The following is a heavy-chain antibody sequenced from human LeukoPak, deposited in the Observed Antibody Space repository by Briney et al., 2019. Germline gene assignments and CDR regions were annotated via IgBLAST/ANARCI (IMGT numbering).Heavy chain of an antibody. D-gene: IGHD6-13*01. Sequence: GGSLRLSCAASGFTFSSYAMSWVRQAPGKGLEWVSTISASGGSTYYADSVKGRFTISRDNSKNTLYLQMNSLRAEDTAVYYCAKRLSYTSSWYYFDYWGQGTLVTVSS. CDR1: GFTFSSYA. CDR2: ISASGGST. CDR3: AKRLSYTSSWYYFDY. J-gene: IGHJ4*02. V-gene: IGHV3-23*01.